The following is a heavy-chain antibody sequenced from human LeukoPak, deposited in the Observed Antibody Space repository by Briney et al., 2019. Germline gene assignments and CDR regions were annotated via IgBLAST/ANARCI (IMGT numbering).Heavy chain of an antibody. CDR2: ISGSGGST. J-gene: IGHJ4*02. D-gene: IGHD6-6*01. CDR3: AKGLSGIAARQRQPSLDY. Sequence: GGSLRLSCAASGFTFSSYAMSWVRQAPGKGLEWVSDISGSGGSTYYEDSVKGRFTISRDNSKNTLYLQMNSLRAEDTAVYYCAKGLSGIAARQRQPSLDYWGQGTLVTVSS. V-gene: IGHV3-23*01. CDR1: GFTFSSYA.